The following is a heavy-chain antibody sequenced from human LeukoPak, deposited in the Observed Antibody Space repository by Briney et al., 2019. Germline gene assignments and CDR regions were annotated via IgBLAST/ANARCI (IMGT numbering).Heavy chain of an antibody. V-gene: IGHV3-33*06. CDR1: GFTFSSYG. J-gene: IGHJ4*02. Sequence: PGGSLRLSCAASGFTFSSYGMHWVRQAPGKGLEWVSVIWYDGSNKYYADSVKGRFTISRDNSKNTLYLQMNSLTAEDTAVYYCAKGGYSYGYSFDYWGQGTLVTVSS. D-gene: IGHD5-18*01. CDR3: AKGGYSYGYSFDY. CDR2: IWYDGSNK.